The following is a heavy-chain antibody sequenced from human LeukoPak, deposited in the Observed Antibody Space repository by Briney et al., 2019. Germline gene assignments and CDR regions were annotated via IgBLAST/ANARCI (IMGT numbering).Heavy chain of an antibody. D-gene: IGHD3-22*01. CDR1: GFTFSDYY. Sequence: GGSLRLSCAASGFTFSDYYMSWIRQAPGKGLEWVSYISSSGSTIYYADSVKGRFTISRDNAKNSLYLQMNSLRAEDTAVYYCARDPYYYDSSGYFYYYGMDVWGQGPRSPSP. J-gene: IGHJ6*02. CDR3: ARDPYYYDSSGYFYYYGMDV. V-gene: IGHV3-11*01. CDR2: ISSSGSTI.